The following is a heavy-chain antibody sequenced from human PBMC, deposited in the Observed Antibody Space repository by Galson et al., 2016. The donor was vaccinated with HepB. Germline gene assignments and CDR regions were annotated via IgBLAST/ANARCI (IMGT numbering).Heavy chain of an antibody. CDR1: GFIFSDYA. D-gene: IGHD6-13*01. CDR2: ISGGGERT. V-gene: IGHV3-23*01. J-gene: IGHJ4*02. CDR3: AREAPIAAAGSHDY. Sequence: SLRLSCAASGFIFSDYAMSWVRQAPGKGPEWVSGISGGGERTWYADSVKGRFTISRDNSKNTLYLQMNSLRAEDTAVYYCAREAPIAAAGSHDYWGQGILVTVSS.